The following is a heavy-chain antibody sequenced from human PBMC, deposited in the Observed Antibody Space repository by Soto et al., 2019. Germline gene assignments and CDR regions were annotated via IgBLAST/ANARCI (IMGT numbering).Heavy chain of an antibody. Sequence: ASVKVSCKASGGTFSDSVTSWVRQAPGQGLEWMGGIVPIFGKANLAEKFQDRVTITADESTSTAYMELSSLRSEDSAVYYCARGRDGSNYYFDYWGQGTLVTVSS. CDR3: ARGRDGSNYYFDY. V-gene: IGHV1-69*13. CDR2: IVPIFGKA. D-gene: IGHD3-10*01. J-gene: IGHJ4*02. CDR1: GGTFSDSV.